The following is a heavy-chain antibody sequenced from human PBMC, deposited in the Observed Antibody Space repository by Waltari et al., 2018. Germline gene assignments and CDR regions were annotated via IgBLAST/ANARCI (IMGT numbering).Heavy chain of an antibody. J-gene: IGHJ4*02. D-gene: IGHD2-8*01. Sequence: QLQLQESGPGLVKPSETLSLTCFVSGDSMNSRSYSWGWIRQSPGRGLEWVGQMYITGLREYNPSIRGRVSIPIDRSKSQFSLTLTSLTAADTAVYHCARLDPNGFDDSWGQGTLVTVST. CDR3: ARLDPNGFDDS. V-gene: IGHV4-39*01. CDR2: MYITGLR. CDR1: GDSMNSRSYS.